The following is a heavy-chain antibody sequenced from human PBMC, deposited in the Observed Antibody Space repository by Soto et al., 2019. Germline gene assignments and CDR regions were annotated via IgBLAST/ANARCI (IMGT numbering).Heavy chain of an antibody. J-gene: IGHJ4*02. CDR1: GYTFSTYW. Sequence: PGESLKISCKGSGYTFSTYWIAWGRQVPGEGLEWMGNIWPDDCDSRYSPCFQGQVTMSVDKSINTAYLQWTGLKASDTAMYYFARLIDTYGRRWDYWGQGTLVTVSS. CDR3: ARLIDTYGRRWDY. V-gene: IGHV5-51*01. D-gene: IGHD5-18*01. CDR2: IWPDDCDS.